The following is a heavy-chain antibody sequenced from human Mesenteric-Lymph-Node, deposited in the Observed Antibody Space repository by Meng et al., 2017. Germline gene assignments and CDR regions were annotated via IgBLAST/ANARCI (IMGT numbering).Heavy chain of an antibody. CDR3: TRDASEYGGDSEAFDM. J-gene: IGHJ3*02. CDR1: GYTFTKYY. D-gene: IGHD4-23*01. V-gene: IGHV1-46*01. Sequence: ASVKVSCKASGYTFTKYYIHWVRQAPGPGLEWMGVINPSGGITTYALKFQGRVAMTSDTSTSTAYMELSSLKSEDTAVYFCTRDASEYGGDSEAFDMWGQGTMVTVSS. CDR2: INPSGGIT.